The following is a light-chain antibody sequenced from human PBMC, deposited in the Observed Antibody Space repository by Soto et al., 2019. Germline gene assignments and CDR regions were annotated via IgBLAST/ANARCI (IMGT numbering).Light chain of an antibody. CDR3: YSYAGSNTLMV. Sequence: QSALTQPASVSGSHGQSITISCTGASSDVGSYGLVSWYQQHPGKAPRLIIFEATKRPSGVSDRFSGSRSGDSASLTISGLQAEDEAEYYCYSYAGSNTLMVFGGGTKLTVL. CDR2: EAT. J-gene: IGLJ2*01. CDR1: SSDVGSYGL. V-gene: IGLV2-23*01.